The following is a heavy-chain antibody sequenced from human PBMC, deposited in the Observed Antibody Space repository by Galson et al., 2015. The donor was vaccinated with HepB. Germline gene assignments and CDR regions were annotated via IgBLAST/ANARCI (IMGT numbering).Heavy chain of an antibody. J-gene: IGHJ4*02. CDR2: IRYDGGNK. CDR1: GFTFSSYG. V-gene: IGHV3-30*02. CDR3: AKGASRITMIVGGY. Sequence: SLRLSCAASGFTFSSYGMHWVRQAPGKGLEWVAFIRYDGGNKYYADSVKGRFTISRDNSKNTLYLQMNSLRAEDTAVYYCAKGASRITMIVGGYWGQGTLVTVSS. D-gene: IGHD3-22*01.